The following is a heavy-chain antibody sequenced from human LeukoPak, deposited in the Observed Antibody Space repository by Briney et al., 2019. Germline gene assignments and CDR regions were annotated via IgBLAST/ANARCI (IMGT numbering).Heavy chain of an antibody. CDR3: ARGDFNTVTTIY. Sequence: ASVKVSCKASGYTFTGYSMHWVRQAPGQGLEWMGRINPNSGGTNYAQKFQGRVTMTRDTSISTAYMELSRLRSDDTAVYYCARGDFNTVTTIYWGQGTLVTVSS. D-gene: IGHD4-17*01. CDR2: INPNSGGT. CDR1: GYTFTGYS. J-gene: IGHJ4*02. V-gene: IGHV1-2*06.